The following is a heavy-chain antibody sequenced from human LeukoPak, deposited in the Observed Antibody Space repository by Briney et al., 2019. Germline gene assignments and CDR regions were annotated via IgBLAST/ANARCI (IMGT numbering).Heavy chain of an antibody. V-gene: IGHV1-18*01. CDR3: ARDSSGWYYLDY. J-gene: IGHJ4*02. D-gene: IGHD6-19*01. CDR2: ISAYNGNT. Sequence: ASVKVSCKASGYTFTSYGISWVRQAPGQGLEWMGWISAYNGNTNYAQKLQGRVTMTTDTSTSTAYMELRSLRSDVTAVYYCARDSSGWYYLDYWGQGTLVTVSS. CDR1: GYTFTSYG.